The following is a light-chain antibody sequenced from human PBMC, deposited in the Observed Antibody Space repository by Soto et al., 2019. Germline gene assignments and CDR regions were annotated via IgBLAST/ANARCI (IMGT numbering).Light chain of an antibody. CDR3: QKYNGAPWT. CDR2: AAS. CDR1: QDISNY. J-gene: IGKJ1*01. V-gene: IGKV1-27*01. Sequence: DIQMTQSPSSLSASVGDRVNITCRASQDISNYLAWYQQKPGKVPKLLIYAASTLHSGVPSRFSGSGSGTDFTLTISGLQPEDVADYYCQKYNGAPWTFGQGTKVEIE.